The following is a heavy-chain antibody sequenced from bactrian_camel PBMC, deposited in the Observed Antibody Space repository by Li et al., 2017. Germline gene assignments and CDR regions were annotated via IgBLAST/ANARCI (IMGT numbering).Heavy chain of an antibody. Sequence: VQLVESGGGSVQAGGSLRLSCEVSGITEGTNCIGWFRQAPGKEREGVARIATGSGNTYYADSVKGRFTISQDNAKNTMYLQMDSLRVQDTAQYQCAAARDCTASGYPITATAEWGQGTQVTVS. V-gene: IGHV3S54*01. D-gene: IGHD3*01. CDR1: GITEGTNC. CDR3: AAARDCTASGYPITATAE. J-gene: IGHJ4*01. CDR2: IATGSGNT.